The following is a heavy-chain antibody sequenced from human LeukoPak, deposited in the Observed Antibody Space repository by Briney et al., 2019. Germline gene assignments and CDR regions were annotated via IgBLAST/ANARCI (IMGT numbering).Heavy chain of an antibody. Sequence: GESLKISCKGSGYSFTSYWIGWVRPLPGKGLEWMGIVYPGDSDTRYSPSFQGQVTISADKSISTAYLQWSGLKASDTAVYYCARHSPSRYCDSTSCYFSLDYWGQGTLVTVSS. V-gene: IGHV5-51*01. D-gene: IGHD2-2*01. CDR1: GYSFTSYW. J-gene: IGHJ4*02. CDR2: VYPGDSDT. CDR3: ARHSPSRYCDSTSCYFSLDY.